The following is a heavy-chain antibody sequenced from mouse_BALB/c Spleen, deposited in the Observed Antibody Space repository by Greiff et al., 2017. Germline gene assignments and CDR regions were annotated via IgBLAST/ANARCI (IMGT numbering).Heavy chain of an antibody. CDR3: TRRKDDGFDY. D-gene: IGHD2-12*01. CDR1: GYSFTSYW. CDR2: IYPGNSDT. V-gene: IGHV1-5*01. J-gene: IGHJ2*01. Sequence: EVMLVESGTVLARPGASVKMSCKASGYSFTSYWMHWVKQRPGQGLEWIGAIYPGNSDTSYNQKFKGKAKLTAVTSASTAYMELSSLTNEDSAVYYCTRRKDDGFDYWGQGTTLTVSS.